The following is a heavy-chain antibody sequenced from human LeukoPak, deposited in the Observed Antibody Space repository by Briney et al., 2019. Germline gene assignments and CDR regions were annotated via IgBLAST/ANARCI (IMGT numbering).Heavy chain of an antibody. CDR3: ARSIEDYYDSSGFYAY. CDR1: GFTFSNYW. J-gene: IGHJ4*02. Sequence: GGSLRLSCAASGFTFSNYWMHWVRQIPGKGLVWVSRINSDESGRIYADSVKGRFTISRDNAKNTLYLQMNSLRAEDTAVYYCARSIEDYYDSSGFYAYWGQGTLVTVSS. D-gene: IGHD3-22*01. CDR2: INSDESGR. V-gene: IGHV3-74*01.